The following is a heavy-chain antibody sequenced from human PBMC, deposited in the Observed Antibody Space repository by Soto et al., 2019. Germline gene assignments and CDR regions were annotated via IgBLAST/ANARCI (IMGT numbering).Heavy chain of an antibody. D-gene: IGHD2-8*01. CDR2: INHSGST. V-gene: IGHV4-34*01. CDR3: ARGRCRYCTNGVYPIPQYGMDV. CDR1: GGSFSGCY. J-gene: IGHJ6*02. Sequence: SETLSLTCAVYGGSFSGCYWSWIRQPPGKGLEWIGEINHSGSTNYNPSLKSRVTISVDTSKNQFSLKLSSVTAADTAVYYCARGRCRYCTNGVYPIPQYGMDVWGQGTTVTVSS.